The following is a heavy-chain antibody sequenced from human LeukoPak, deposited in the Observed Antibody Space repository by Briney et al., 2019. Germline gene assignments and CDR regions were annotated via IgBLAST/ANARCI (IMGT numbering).Heavy chain of an antibody. D-gene: IGHD5-12*01. CDR1: GFTFTTYY. J-gene: IGHJ3*01. Sequence: GASVKVSCKTSGFTFTTYYIHWVRQAPGQGPEWMGWINPNSGDTKYARKFQGRVIMARDTSITTAYMEPRRLTSDDTAMYYCAKDRAHVGTMVDVFDFWGQGTMVTVSS. CDR3: AKDRAHVGTMVDVFDF. CDR2: INPNSGDT. V-gene: IGHV1-2*02.